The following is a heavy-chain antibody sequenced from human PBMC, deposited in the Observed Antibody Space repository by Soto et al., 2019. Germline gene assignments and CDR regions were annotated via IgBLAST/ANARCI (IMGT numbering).Heavy chain of an antibody. V-gene: IGHV3-23*01. D-gene: IGHD6-25*01. CDR3: AKEWSHSPRLHNWFDS. J-gene: IGHJ5*01. Sequence: EVQLLESGGGLVQPGGSLRLSCAASGFSFSSFAMSWVRQAPGKGLEWVSGISASGSRTYYADSVKGRFTISRDNSKNTLYLQMNSQRAEDTAVYYCAKEWSHSPRLHNWFDSWGQGTLVTVSS. CDR1: GFSFSSFA. CDR2: ISASGSRT.